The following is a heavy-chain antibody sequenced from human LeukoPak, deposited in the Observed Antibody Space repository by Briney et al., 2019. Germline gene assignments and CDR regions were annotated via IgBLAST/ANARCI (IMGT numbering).Heavy chain of an antibody. CDR2: IKQDGSEK. Sequence: GGSLRLSCAASGFTFSSFWMIWVRQAPGKGLEWVANIKQDGSEKYYVDSVKGQFTISRDNAKNSLYLQMNSLRAEDTAVYYCARGRFSYDYWGQGTLVTVSS. CDR1: GFTFSSFW. J-gene: IGHJ4*02. D-gene: IGHD3-10*01. V-gene: IGHV3-7*04. CDR3: ARGRFSYDY.